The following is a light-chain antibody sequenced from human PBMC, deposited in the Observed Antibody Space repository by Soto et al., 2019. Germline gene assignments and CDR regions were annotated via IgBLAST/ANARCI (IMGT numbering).Light chain of an antibody. V-gene: IGLV3-21*04. J-gene: IGLJ2*01. CDR3: QVWDSSSDVV. CDR1: NIGSKS. CDR2: YDS. Sequence: SYELTQPPSVSVAPGKTARITCGGNNIGSKSVHWYQQKPGQAPVLVIYYDSDRPSGIPERVSGSNSGNTATLTISRVEARDEADYYCQVWDSSSDVVFGGGTKLTVL.